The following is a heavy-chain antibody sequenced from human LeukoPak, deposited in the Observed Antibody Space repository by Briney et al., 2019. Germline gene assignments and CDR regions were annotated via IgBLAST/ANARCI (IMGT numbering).Heavy chain of an antibody. CDR1: GFTFSSYA. D-gene: IGHD6-19*01. Sequence: GGSLRLSCAASGFTFSSYAMSWVRQAPGKGLEWVSAISGSGGSTYYADSVKGRFTISRDNSKNTLYLQMNSLRAEDTAVYYCAKDTARYSSGWYQMGYWGQGTLVTVSS. CDR3: AKDTARYSSGWYQMGY. J-gene: IGHJ4*02. CDR2: ISGSGGST. V-gene: IGHV3-23*01.